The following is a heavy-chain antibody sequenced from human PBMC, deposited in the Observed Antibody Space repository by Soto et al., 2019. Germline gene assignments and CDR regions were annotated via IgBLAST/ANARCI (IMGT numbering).Heavy chain of an antibody. CDR1: GYSVTIYW. CDR2: IYPGDSDT. Sequence: PGESLKSSCNGSGYSVTIYWIGWVRQMPGKGLEWMGVIYPGDSDTRYSPSFQGQVTISADKSISTAYLQWSSLKASDTAMYYCARQPSSGLWPWGQGTLVTVSS. CDR3: ARQPSSGLWP. J-gene: IGHJ1*01. D-gene: IGHD2-21*01. V-gene: IGHV5-51*01.